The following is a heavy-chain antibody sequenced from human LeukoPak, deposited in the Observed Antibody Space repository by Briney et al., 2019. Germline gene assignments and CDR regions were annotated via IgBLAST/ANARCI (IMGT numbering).Heavy chain of an antibody. Sequence: SETLSLTCTDSGGSISSYYWRWIRQPAGKVLEWIGRIYTSRSTNYNPSLKSRVTMSVDTSKNQFSLKLSSVTAADTAVYYCARDLWDLRFGERTNWYFDLWGRGTLVTVSS. CDR3: ARDLWDLRFGERTNWYFDL. CDR2: IYTSRST. J-gene: IGHJ2*01. D-gene: IGHD3-10*01. CDR1: GGSISSYY. V-gene: IGHV4-4*07.